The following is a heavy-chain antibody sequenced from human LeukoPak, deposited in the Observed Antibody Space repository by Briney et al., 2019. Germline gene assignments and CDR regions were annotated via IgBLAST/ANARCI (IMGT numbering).Heavy chain of an antibody. J-gene: IGHJ3*02. CDR3: ARDRSTDSYPILNDAFDI. D-gene: IGHD1-14*01. V-gene: IGHV1-46*01. CDR2: INPSGGST. Sequence: ASVKVSCKASGYTFTSYYMHWVRQAPGQGLEWMGIINPSGGSTSYAQKFQGRVTMTRDTSTSTVYMELSSLRSEGTAVYYCARDRSTDSYPILNDAFDIWGQGTMVTVSS. CDR1: GYTFTSYY.